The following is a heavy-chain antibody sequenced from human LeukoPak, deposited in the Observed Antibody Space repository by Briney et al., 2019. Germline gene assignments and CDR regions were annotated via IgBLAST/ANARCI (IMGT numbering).Heavy chain of an antibody. D-gene: IGHD2-2*01. J-gene: IGHJ3*02. Sequence: SETLSLTCTVSRASISIYSWSWIRQPPGQGLEWLGYIYYSGSPNYNPSLKNRVTMSVDMSRNQFSLRVNSVTAADTAVYYCAKSNRYCDTASCYEAFDIWGQGTMVTVSS. V-gene: IGHV4-59*03. CDR3: AKSNRYCDTASCYEAFDI. CDR1: RASISIYS. CDR2: IYYSGSP.